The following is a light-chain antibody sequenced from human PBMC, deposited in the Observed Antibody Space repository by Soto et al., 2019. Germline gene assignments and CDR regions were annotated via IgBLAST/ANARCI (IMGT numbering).Light chain of an antibody. CDR2: EVS. V-gene: IGLV2-8*01. CDR1: SSDIGGYNY. Sequence: QSALTQPPSASGSPGQSVTISCTGTSSDIGGYNYISWYQHHPGKAPKLMIYEVSQRPSGVPDRFSGSKSGNTASLTVSGLQAEDEADYYCSSYRISSAPYVFGSGTKVTVL. J-gene: IGLJ1*01. CDR3: SSYRISSAPYV.